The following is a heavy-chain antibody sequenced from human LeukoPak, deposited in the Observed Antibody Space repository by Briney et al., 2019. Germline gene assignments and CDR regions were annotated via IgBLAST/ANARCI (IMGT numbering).Heavy chain of an antibody. D-gene: IGHD5-12*01. J-gene: IGHJ4*02. V-gene: IGHV3-21*01. CDR1: GFTFSSYN. CDR3: ARDSGFIVATVPLDY. CDR2: ISGSSSYI. Sequence: GGSLRLSCAASGFTFSSYNMNWVRQAPGKGLEWVSSISGSSSYIYYADSVKGRFTISRGNAKNSLYLQMNSLRAEDTAVYYCARDSGFIVATVPLDYWSQGTLVTVSS.